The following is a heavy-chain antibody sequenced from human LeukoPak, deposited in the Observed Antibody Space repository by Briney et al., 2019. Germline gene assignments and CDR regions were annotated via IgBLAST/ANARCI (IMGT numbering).Heavy chain of an antibody. CDR1: GYTFTGYY. V-gene: IGHV1-8*02. CDR3: ARRYSSSWYEVMHLSGSYYYYMDV. J-gene: IGHJ6*03. D-gene: IGHD6-13*01. Sequence: ASVKLSCKASGYTFTGYYMHWVRQAPGQGLEWMGWMNPNSGNTGDAQKFQGRVTMASNTSISTAYMELSSLRSEDTAVYYCARRYSSSWYEVMHLSGSYYYYMDVWGKGTTVTISS. CDR2: MNPNSGNT.